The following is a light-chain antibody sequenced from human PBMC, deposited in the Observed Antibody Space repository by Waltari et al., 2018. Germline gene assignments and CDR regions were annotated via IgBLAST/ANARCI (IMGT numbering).Light chain of an antibody. Sequence: SSELTQGPDVSVALGQTVKIPCQGDSLRTSYANWYQVKPGQAPLLVLFGKEKRPSGIPDRISGYSSGTTSSLTITGAQAEDEADYYCHSRKGRDNQVVFGGGTKLTVL. CDR2: GKE. J-gene: IGLJ3*02. V-gene: IGLV3-19*01. CDR3: HSRKGRDNQVV. CDR1: SLRTSY.